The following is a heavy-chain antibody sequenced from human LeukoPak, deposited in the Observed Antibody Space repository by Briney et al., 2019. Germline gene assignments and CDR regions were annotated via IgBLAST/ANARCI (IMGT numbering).Heavy chain of an antibody. V-gene: IGHV4-34*01. CDR3: ARLNLEYLYSSGPNDY. J-gene: IGHJ4*02. CDR1: GGSFTYYY. CDR2: INHAGTA. Sequence: TSSETLSLTCALYGGSFTYYYWAWIRRPPGKGLEWIGEINHAGTADYNPSLKSRVTISVDTSKNQFSLKLNSVTPADTAVYYCARLNLEYLYSSGPNDYWGQGTLVTVSS. D-gene: IGHD3-10*01.